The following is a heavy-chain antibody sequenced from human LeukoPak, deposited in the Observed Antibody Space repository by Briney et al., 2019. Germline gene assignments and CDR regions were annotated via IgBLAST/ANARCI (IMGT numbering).Heavy chain of an antibody. CDR1: GGSISSSSYY. CDR2: IYYSGST. D-gene: IGHD3-22*01. CDR3: ARDGYYDSSGYDY. V-gene: IGHV4-61*01. Sequence: SETLSLTCTVSGGSISSSSYYWGWIRQPPGKGLEWIGYIYYSGSTNYNPSLKSRVTISVDTSKNQFSLKLSSVTAADTAVYYCARDGYYDSSGYDYWGQGTLVTVSS. J-gene: IGHJ4*02.